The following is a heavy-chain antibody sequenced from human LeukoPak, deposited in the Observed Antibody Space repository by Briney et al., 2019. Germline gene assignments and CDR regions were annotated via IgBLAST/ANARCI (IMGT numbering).Heavy chain of an antibody. CDR2: IKSDGSIT. V-gene: IGHV3-74*01. CDR3: GRDNNYKVDV. Sequence: GGSLTLSCATSGFTFSRYWMLWVRQAPGKGLLWVSNIKSDGSITNYADSVRGRFTISRDNAKNILYLQINSLRAEDTAVYYCGRDNNYKVDVWGKGTTVTVSS. J-gene: IGHJ6*04. CDR1: GFTFSRYW. D-gene: IGHD4-11*01.